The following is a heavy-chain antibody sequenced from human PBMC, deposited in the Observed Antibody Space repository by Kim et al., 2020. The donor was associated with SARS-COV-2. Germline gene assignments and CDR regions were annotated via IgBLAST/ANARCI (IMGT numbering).Heavy chain of an antibody. CDR2: IIPIFGTA. CDR3: AVEVGARKNDAFDI. CDR1: GGTFSSYA. J-gene: IGHJ3*02. Sequence: SVKVSCKASGGTFSSYAISWVRQAPGQGLEWMGGIIPIFGTANYAQKFQGRVTITADESTSTAYMELSSLRSEDTAVYYCAVEVGARKNDAFDIWGQGTMVTVSS. D-gene: IGHD1-26*01. V-gene: IGHV1-69*13.